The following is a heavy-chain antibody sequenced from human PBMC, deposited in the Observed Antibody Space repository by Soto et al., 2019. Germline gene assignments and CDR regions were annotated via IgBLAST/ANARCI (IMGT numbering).Heavy chain of an antibody. CDR3: AKDDTDYDFWSGYFDY. V-gene: IGHV3-23*01. CDR1: GFTFSSYA. CDR2: ISGSGGST. J-gene: IGHJ4*02. Sequence: PGGSLRLSCAASGFTFSSYAMSWARQAPGKGLEWVSAISGSGGSTYYADSVKGRFIISRDNSKNTLYLQMNSLRAEDTAVYYCAKDDTDYDFWSGYFDYWGQGTLVTVSS. D-gene: IGHD3-3*01.